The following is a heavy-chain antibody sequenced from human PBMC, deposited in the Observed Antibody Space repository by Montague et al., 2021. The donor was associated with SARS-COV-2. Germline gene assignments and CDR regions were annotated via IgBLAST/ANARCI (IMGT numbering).Heavy chain of an antibody. D-gene: IGHD3-10*01. CDR1: GESFSGYY. CDR2: INHSGGT. Sequence: SETLSLTCSVYGESFSGYYYCWICQPPGQGLERNWKINHSGGTNXXPTLTRRVTISVDTSKNQFSLKLSSVTAADTAVYYCARGPEVWFGESNLMDVWGQGTTVTVSS. J-gene: IGHJ6*02. CDR3: ARGPEVWFGESNLMDV. V-gene: IGHV4-34*01.